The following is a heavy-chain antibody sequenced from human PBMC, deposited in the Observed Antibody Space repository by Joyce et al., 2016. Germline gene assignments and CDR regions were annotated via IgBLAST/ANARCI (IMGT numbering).Heavy chain of an antibody. CDR2: IRSKVNGQAT. CDR1: GFDLSGSA. V-gene: IGHV3-73*02. Sequence: EMQLVQSGGGLVQPGGSLKLPCTASGFDLSGSALHWVRQASGKGLEWVVSIRSKVNGQATAYVASVKGRFTIYRDDSKNMVYLQMNSLKTEDTAVYYCSRRNYDTSGQSDSWGQGTLVTVSS. D-gene: IGHD3-22*01. CDR3: SRRNYDTSGQSDS. J-gene: IGHJ4*02.